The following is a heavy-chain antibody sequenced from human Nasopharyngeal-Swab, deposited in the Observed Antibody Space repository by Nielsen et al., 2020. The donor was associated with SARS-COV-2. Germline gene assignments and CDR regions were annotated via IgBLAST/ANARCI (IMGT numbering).Heavy chain of an antibody. D-gene: IGHD5-18*01. J-gene: IGHJ4*02. CDR1: GYTFTRYV. CDR2: INAGNGNT. CDR3: ARVFGDTALGY. Sequence: SVTVSCKASGYTFTRYVMHWVRQAPGQRLAWMGWINAGNGNTKYSQKFQGRVTITRDTSASTAYMELSSLGSEDTAVYYCARVFGDTALGYWGQGTLVTVSS. V-gene: IGHV1-3*01.